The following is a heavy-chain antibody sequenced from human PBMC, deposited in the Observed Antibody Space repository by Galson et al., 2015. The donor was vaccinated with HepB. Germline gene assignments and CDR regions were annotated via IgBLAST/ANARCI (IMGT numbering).Heavy chain of an antibody. J-gene: IGHJ4*01. V-gene: IGHV3-23*01. CDR2: ITPSGDNT. Sequence: SLRLSCAASGFTFRYYAMSWVRQAPGKGLEWVSAITPSGDNTYSADSMKGRFTISRDNSKNTLFSQMNSLRADDTAIYFCAKVFPEKTDGWYRQALYYFDSWGHGTRVTVSS. CDR3: AKVFPEKTDGWYRQALYYFDS. D-gene: IGHD6-19*01. CDR1: GFTFRYYA.